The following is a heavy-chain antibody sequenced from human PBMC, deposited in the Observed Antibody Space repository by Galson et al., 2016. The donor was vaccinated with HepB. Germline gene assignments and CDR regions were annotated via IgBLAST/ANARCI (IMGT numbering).Heavy chain of an antibody. CDR3: VKSTVRHLRYSGMDA. Sequence: SLRLSCAASGFTFSDYYMTWIRQAPGKGLEWVSSTGTGSTYKCYADSVKGRFTISRDDAQNSMFLQMNSLRVEDTAVYYCVKSTVRHLRYSGMDAWGQGTLVTVSS. V-gene: IGHV3-11*06. D-gene: IGHD4-11*01. J-gene: IGHJ5*02. CDR1: GFTFSDYY. CDR2: TGTGSTYK.